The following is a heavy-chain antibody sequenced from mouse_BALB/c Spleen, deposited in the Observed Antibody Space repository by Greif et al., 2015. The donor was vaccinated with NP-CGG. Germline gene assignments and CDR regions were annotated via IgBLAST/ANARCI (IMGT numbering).Heavy chain of an antibody. Sequence: VQLQQSGAELARPGASVKLSRKASGYTFTDYYINWVKQRTGQGLEWIGEIYPGSGNTYYNEKFKGKATLTADKSSSTAYMQLSSLTSEDSAVYFCARETTMITTFDYWGQGTTLTVSS. V-gene: IGHV1-77*01. CDR2: IYPGSGNT. D-gene: IGHD2-4*01. J-gene: IGHJ2*01. CDR1: GYTFTDYY. CDR3: ARETTMITTFDY.